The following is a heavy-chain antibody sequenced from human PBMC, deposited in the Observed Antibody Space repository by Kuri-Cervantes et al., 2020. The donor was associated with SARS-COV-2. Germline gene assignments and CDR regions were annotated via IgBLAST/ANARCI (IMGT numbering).Heavy chain of an antibody. D-gene: IGHD6-6*01. CDR2: VNHNGNT. CDR3: AISLLIFSNNAVGSSSIDY. J-gene: IGHJ4*02. Sequence: ESLKISCAVHGGSFSGLSWSWIRQSPGKGLEWIGEVNHNGNTNYNPSLKSRVTISLDTSKDQFSLILSSVTAADTSVYYCAISLLIFSNNAVGSSSIDYWGQGTLVTVSS. CDR1: GGSFSGLS. V-gene: IGHV4-34*01.